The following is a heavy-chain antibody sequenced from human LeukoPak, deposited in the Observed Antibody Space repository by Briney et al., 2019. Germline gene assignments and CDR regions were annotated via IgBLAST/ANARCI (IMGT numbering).Heavy chain of an antibody. D-gene: IGHD2-15*01. CDR2: INTNSAGT. J-gene: IGHJ4*02. CDR3: ARDRWWLGDYYLDY. CDR1: GYTFTGYY. Sequence: GASVKVSCKASGYTFTGYYIHWVRQAPGQGLEWMGWINTNSAGTNYAQKFRGRVTMTRDTSISTASMELSRLRSDDTAVYYCARDRWWLGDYYLDYWGQGTPVTVSS. V-gene: IGHV1-2*02.